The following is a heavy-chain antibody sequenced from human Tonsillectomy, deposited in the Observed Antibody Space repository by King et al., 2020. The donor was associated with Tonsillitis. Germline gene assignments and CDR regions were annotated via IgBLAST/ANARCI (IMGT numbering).Heavy chain of an antibody. CDR2: FYYSGST. J-gene: IGHJ4*02. Sequence: VQLQESGPGLVKPSETLSLTCTVSGGSIISYYWSWIRQPPGKGLEWIGYFYYSGSTNYNPSLKSRVTMSVDTSKNQFSLKLSSVTAADTATYYCARLWLGESPYFDYWGQGTLVIVSS. CDR3: ARLWLGESPYFDY. CDR1: GGSIISYY. D-gene: IGHD3-10*01. V-gene: IGHV4-59*08.